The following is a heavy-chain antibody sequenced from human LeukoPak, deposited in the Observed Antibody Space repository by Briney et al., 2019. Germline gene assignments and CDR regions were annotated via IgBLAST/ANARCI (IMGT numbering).Heavy chain of an antibody. J-gene: IGHJ4*02. V-gene: IGHV1-2*06. CDR2: INPNSGGT. D-gene: IGHD5-24*01. CDR3: VRVWDPLQFGFDY. CDR1: GYTFTGYY. Sequence: ASVKVSXKASGYTFTGYYMHWVRQAPGQGLEWMGRINPNSGGTNYAQKFQGRVTMTRDTSISTAYMELSRLRSDDTAVYYCVRVWDPLQFGFDYWGQGTLVTVSS.